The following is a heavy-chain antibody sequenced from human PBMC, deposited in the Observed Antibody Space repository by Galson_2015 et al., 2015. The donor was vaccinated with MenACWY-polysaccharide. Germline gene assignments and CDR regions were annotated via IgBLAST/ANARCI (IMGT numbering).Heavy chain of an antibody. D-gene: IGHD6-19*01. J-gene: IGHJ3*02. V-gene: IGHV3-23*01. CDR1: GFTFSSYA. Sequence: SLRLSCAASGFTFSSYAMSWVRQAPGKGLEWVSAISGGGDTTYSADSVKGRFTISRDNSKNTLFLQMSSLRAEDTAVYYCAKDGWYEGGSSTFDIWGQGTMVTVSS. CDR2: ISGGGDTT. CDR3: AKDGWYEGGSSTFDI.